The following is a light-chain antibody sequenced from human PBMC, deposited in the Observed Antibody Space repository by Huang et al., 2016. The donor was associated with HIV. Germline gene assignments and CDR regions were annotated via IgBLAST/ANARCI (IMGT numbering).Light chain of an antibody. CDR2: KIS. J-gene: IGKJ5*01. CDR1: HSLEHSDGNVY. Sequence: EVVMTQSPPSLPVTLGQPASMSCRSSHSLEHSDGNVYLNWFHQRPGQPPRRLLYKISPRDSGVPDRFFGGGSGTDFSLTISRVEAEDVGFYYCMQGTHWPPVTFGQGTRLEIK. CDR3: MQGTHWPPVT. V-gene: IGKV2-30*02.